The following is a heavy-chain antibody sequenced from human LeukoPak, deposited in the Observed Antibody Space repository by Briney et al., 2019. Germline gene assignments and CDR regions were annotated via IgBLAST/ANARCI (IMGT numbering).Heavy chain of an antibody. Sequence: GESLKISCKASGYSFTNYWIGWVRQMPGKGLDWMGIIYPGDSDTRYSPSFQGQVTISADKSISTAYLQWSSLKASDTAMYYCARHGYSSSSGDAFDIWGQGTMVTVSS. CDR3: ARHGYSSSSGDAFDI. V-gene: IGHV5-51*01. CDR2: IYPGDSDT. CDR1: GYSFTNYW. J-gene: IGHJ3*02. D-gene: IGHD6-6*01.